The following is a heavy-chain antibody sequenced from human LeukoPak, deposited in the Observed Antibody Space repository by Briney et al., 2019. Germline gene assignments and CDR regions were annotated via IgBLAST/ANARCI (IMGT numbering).Heavy chain of an antibody. J-gene: IGHJ4*02. CDR2: IYYSGSS. CDR1: GGSISSSRYY. V-gene: IGHV4-39*01. Sequence: PSETLSLTCTVSGGSISSSRYYWGWIRQPPGKGLEWIGSIYYSGSSYYNPSLKSRVALSVDTSKNQFSLKLTSMTATDTAVFYCARLLMGSHLIDYWGQGTLVTVSS. D-gene: IGHD2-8*01. CDR3: ARLLMGSHLIDY.